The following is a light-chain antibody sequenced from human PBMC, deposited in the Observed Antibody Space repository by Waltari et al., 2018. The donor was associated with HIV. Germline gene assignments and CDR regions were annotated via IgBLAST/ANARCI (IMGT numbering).Light chain of an antibody. J-gene: IGLJ2*01. V-gene: IGLV1-47*01. CDR3: AAWDDGLSGVV. Sequence: QSVLTQPPSASGTPGQRVTISCSGSSANIGSNYVYWYQQLPGTAPKLLIYRNHQRPSGVPDRFSGSQSGTSASLAVSGLRSDDEADYYCAAWDDGLSGVVFGGGTKLTVL. CDR2: RNH. CDR1: SANIGSNY.